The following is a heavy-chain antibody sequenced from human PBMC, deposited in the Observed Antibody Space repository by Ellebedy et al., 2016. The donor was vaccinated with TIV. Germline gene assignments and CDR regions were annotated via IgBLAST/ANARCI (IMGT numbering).Heavy chain of an antibody. CDR3: ARATAGFDY. CDR1: GFSFSSYD. Sequence: GESLKISCAASGFSFSSYDMHWVRQPTGKGLEWVSGIGTDGDTYYPDSVRGRFTISRENAKNSLYLQMNSLRAGDTAVYYCARATAGFDYWGQGTLVTVSS. CDR2: IGTDGDT. J-gene: IGHJ4*02. D-gene: IGHD1-1*01. V-gene: IGHV3-13*01.